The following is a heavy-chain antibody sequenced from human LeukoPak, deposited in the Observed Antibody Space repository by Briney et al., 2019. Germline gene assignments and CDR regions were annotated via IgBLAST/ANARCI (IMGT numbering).Heavy chain of an antibody. D-gene: IGHD5-24*01. V-gene: IGHV3-20*04. Sequence: RPGGSLRLSCVASGFTFDDHDMSWVRQAPGKGLECVSNINWNGGSTGYADSVKGRFTISRDNAKNSLYLQMNSLRAEDTAFYYCARGDGYNYHFDYWGQGALVTVSS. CDR1: GFTFDDHD. CDR3: ARGDGYNYHFDY. CDR2: INWNGGST. J-gene: IGHJ4*02.